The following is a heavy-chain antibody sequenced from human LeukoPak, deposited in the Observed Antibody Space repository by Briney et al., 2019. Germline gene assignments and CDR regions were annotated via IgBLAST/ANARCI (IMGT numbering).Heavy chain of an antibody. CDR1: GITFSGYG. CDR3: VKGVRSSLTASGWFDP. Sequence: PGRSLGLSCAVSGITFSGYGMHWVRQAPGKGLEWVAVVSDDGDKKHYADSVKGRFIISRDNSKNTLYLQMNTLRAEGTALYYCVKGVRSSLTASGWFDPWGQGTMVTVSS. J-gene: IGHJ5*02. D-gene: IGHD2-21*02. V-gene: IGHV3-30*18. CDR2: VSDDGDKK.